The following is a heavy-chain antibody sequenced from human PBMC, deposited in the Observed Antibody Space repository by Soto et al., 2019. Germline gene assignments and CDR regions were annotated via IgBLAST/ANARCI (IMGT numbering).Heavy chain of an antibody. CDR1: GGTFSSYA. Sequence: QVQLVQSGAEVKKPGSSVKVSCKASGGTFSSYAISWVRQAPGQGLEWMGGIIPIFGTANSAQKFQGRVTITADESTSTDYMGLSSLRSEDTAVYYCARGGTGTGGDWFDPWGQGTLVTVSS. J-gene: IGHJ5*02. CDR2: IIPIFGTA. D-gene: IGHD1-1*01. CDR3: ARGGTGTGGDWFDP. V-gene: IGHV1-69*01.